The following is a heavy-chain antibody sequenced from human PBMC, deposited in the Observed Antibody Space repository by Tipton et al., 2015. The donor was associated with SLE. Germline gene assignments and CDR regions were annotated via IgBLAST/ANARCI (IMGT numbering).Heavy chain of an antibody. CDR2: IHYSGST. J-gene: IGHJ4*02. D-gene: IGHD3-22*01. CDR3: ARRRSNYYDSSGYLTGIFDF. Sequence: LRLSCTVSGGSIISSTYYWAWIRQPPGKGLEWIGTIHYSGSTSYNTSLKSRVTISVDMSKNQFSLKLSSVTAADTAVYYCARRRSNYYDSSGYLTGIFDFWGQGTLVTVSS. CDR1: GGSIISSTYY. V-gene: IGHV4-39*07.